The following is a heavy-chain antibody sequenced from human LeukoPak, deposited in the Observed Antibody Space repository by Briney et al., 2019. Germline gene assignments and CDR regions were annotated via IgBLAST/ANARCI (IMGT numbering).Heavy chain of an antibody. CDR2: INGTDGPT. CDR1: GFSFSSYA. CDR3: AKSGLNRFDY. D-gene: IGHD2-15*01. V-gene: IGHV3-23*01. Sequence: GGSLRLSCAASGFSFSSYAMTWVRQAPGKGLEWVSGINGTDGPTYYADSVKGRFTISRDNSKNTLYLQMNSLRAEDTAVYYCAKSGLNRFDYWGQGTLVTVSS. J-gene: IGHJ4*02.